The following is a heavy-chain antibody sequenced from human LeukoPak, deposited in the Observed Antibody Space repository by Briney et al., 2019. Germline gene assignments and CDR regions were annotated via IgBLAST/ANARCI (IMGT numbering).Heavy chain of an antibody. Sequence: HAGGSLRLSCTASGFTFSSYAMRWVRQAPGKGLEWVSAVSRSGDKTDIADSVKGRFTISRDNSKNTVLMQVNSLRAEDTAVYYCVKDRGDINFYWGRGTLVTVSS. CDR3: VKDRGDINFY. D-gene: IGHD2-21*02. CDR1: GFTFSSYA. J-gene: IGHJ4*02. CDR2: VSRSGDKT. V-gene: IGHV3-23*01.